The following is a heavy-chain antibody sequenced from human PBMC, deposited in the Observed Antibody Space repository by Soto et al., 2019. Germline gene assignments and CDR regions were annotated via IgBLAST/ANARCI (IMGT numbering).Heavy chain of an antibody. CDR2: IIPILGIA. CDR1: GGTFSSYT. Sequence: SVKVSCKASGGTFSSYTISWVRQAPGQGLEWMGRIIPILGIANYAQKFQGRVTITAGKSTSTAYMELSSLRSEDTAAYYCARAVTINWFDPWGQGTLVTVSS. V-gene: IGHV1-69*02. D-gene: IGHD4-17*01. J-gene: IGHJ5*02. CDR3: ARAVTINWFDP.